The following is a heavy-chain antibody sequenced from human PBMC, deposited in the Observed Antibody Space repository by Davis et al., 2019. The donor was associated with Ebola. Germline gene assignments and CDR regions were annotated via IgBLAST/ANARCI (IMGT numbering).Heavy chain of an antibody. J-gene: IGHJ5*01. D-gene: IGHD2-8*01. V-gene: IGHV6-1*01. Sequence: MPSETLSLTCAISGDSVSSNGAAWNWIRQSPSRGLEWLGRTYYRSKWYIDYAVSVKSRITINPDTSKNQFSLQLNSVTPEDTAVYYCARDQSILMAGPRGWFDPWGQGTTVTVSS. CDR2: TYYRSKWYI. CDR1: GDSVSSNGAA. CDR3: ARDQSILMAGPRGWFDP.